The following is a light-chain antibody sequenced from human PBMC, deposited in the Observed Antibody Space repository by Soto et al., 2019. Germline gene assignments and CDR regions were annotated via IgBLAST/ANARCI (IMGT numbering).Light chain of an antibody. V-gene: IGKV1-9*01. CDR2: AAS. CDR3: QQLRSYPST. Sequence: DIQLTQSPSLLSASVGDRVTITCRASQGISTYLAWYQQTSGKAPKLLISAASTLQRGVPSRFSGSGSGTDFALTITSLQAEDFATYYCQQLRSYPSTFGGGTKVDIK. CDR1: QGISTY. J-gene: IGKJ4*01.